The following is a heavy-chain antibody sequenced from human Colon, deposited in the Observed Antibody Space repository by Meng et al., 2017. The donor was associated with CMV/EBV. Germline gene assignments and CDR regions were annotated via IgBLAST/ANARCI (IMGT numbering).Heavy chain of an antibody. J-gene: IGHJ3*01. D-gene: IGHD2-2*03. V-gene: IGHV3-74*01. CDR1: GFTFSSHW. CDR2: TNSDGSKT. Sequence: GGSLRLSCAASGFTFSSHWMHWVRQVPGKGLVWISRTNSDGSKTIYEDSVKGRFTISRDNANNTLYLQMNSLRAEDTAIYYCVRDGWGADVFDVWGQGTMVTVSS. CDR3: VRDGWGADVFDV.